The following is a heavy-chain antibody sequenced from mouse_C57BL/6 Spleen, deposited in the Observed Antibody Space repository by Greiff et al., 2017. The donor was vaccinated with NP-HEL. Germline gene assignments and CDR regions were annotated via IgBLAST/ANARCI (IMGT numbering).Heavy chain of an antibody. D-gene: IGHD1-1*01. CDR2: INPYNGDT. J-gene: IGHJ4*01. V-gene: IGHV1-20*01. Sequence: VQLKQSGPELVKPGDSVKISCKASGYSFTGYFMNWVMQSHGKSLEWIGRINPYNGDTFYNQKFKGKATLTVDKSSSTAHMELRSLTSEDSAVYYCARGTTVVDYYAMDYWGQGTSVTVSS. CDR3: ARGTTVVDYYAMDY. CDR1: GYSFTGYF.